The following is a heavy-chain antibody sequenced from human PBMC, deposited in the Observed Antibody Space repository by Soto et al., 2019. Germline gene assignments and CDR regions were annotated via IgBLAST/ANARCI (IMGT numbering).Heavy chain of an antibody. CDR3: ERGIVPHKASPFDP. CDR1: GGTFSSYA. D-gene: IGHD2-2*01. CDR2: IIPIFGTA. V-gene: IGHV1-69*13. J-gene: IGHJ5*02. Sequence: GASVKVSCKASGGTFSSYAISWVRQAPGQGLEWMGGIIPIFGTANYAQKFQGRVTITADESTSTAYMELSSLRSEDTDVYYCERGIVPHKASPFDPWGQGTLVTVSS.